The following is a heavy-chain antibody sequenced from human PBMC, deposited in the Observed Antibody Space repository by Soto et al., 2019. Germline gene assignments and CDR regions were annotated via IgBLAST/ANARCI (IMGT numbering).Heavy chain of an antibody. Sequence: QVQLQEMGPGLVKPSQTLTLTCTVSGDSVNSAYWSWIRQLPGKGLEWMGNIYHTGRTFYNPSLKSRLAISIDTSKPLFSLKLRSVTASDTAVYYCARTDAYNSSFFDSWGQGTVVTVSS. CDR2: IYHTGRT. CDR1: GDSVNSAY. CDR3: ARTDAYNSSFFDS. J-gene: IGHJ4*02. D-gene: IGHD6-6*01. V-gene: IGHV4-31*03.